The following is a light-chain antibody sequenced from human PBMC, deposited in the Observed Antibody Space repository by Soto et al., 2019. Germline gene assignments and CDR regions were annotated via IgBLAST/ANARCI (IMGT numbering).Light chain of an antibody. CDR2: DAS. V-gene: IGKV3D-20*02. CDR3: QQRRTWLT. J-gene: IGKJ4*01. CDR1: QSVSSSY. Sequence: EIVLTESPGTLSLSPGERSTLSCRASQSVSSSYLAWYQQKPGQAPRLLIYDASNRATGIPARFSGSGSGTDFTLTISSLEPEAFAVYYCQQRRTWLTLGGGTKVDI.